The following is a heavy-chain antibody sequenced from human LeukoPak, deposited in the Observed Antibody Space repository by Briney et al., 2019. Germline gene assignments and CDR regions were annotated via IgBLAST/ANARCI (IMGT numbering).Heavy chain of an antibody. Sequence: SETLSLTCTVSGGSISSSSYYWGWIRQPPGKGLEWIGSIYYSGITYYNPSLKSRVTISVDTSKNQFSLKLSSVTAADTAVYYCARLSAGYCSSTSCPYYYYYYYMDVWGKGTTVTVSS. CDR1: GGSISSSSYY. CDR2: IYYSGIT. D-gene: IGHD2-2*01. J-gene: IGHJ6*03. V-gene: IGHV4-39*01. CDR3: ARLSAGYCSSTSCPYYYYYYYMDV.